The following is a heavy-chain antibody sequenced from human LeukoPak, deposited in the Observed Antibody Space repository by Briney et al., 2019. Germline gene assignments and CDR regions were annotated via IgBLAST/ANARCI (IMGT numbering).Heavy chain of an antibody. CDR1: GNTLRELP. J-gene: IGHJ4*02. CDR2: FDPENAEI. V-gene: IGHV1-24*01. CDR3: ATRGSDFWSGFDY. Sequence: GASVKVSCKLSGNTLRELPIQWVRQAGGKGLEWMAGFDPENAEIVYAQKFQRRVTMAEDTSTNTAYMELTSLTSDDTALYYCATRGSDFWSGFDYWGQGTQVTVSS. D-gene: IGHD3-3*01.